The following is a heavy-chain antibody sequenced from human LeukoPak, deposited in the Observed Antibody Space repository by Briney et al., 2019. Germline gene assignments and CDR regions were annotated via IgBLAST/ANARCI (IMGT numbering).Heavy chain of an antibody. Sequence: PSETLSLTCTVSGGSIDSGDDYWSWIRQPAGKGLEFIGRIYRTGSTTSNPSLQDRLTISIDTPKNQFSLQLTSVTAADTAVYYCARGQNYGSGSYRNYYYYYYGMDVWGQGATVTVSS. V-gene: IGHV4-61*02. CDR3: ARGQNYGSGSYRNYYYYYYGMDV. D-gene: IGHD3-10*01. CDR2: IYRTGST. J-gene: IGHJ6*02. CDR1: GGSIDSGDDY.